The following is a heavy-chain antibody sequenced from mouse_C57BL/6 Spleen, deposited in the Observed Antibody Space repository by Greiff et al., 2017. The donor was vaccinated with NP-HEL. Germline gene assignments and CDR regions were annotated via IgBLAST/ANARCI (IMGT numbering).Heavy chain of an antibody. CDR2: ILPGSGST. J-gene: IGHJ2*01. CDR3: ARLSTDFDY. V-gene: IGHV1-9*01. Sequence: QVQLQQSGAELMKPGASVKLSCKATGYTFTGYWIEWVKQRPGPGLEWLGEILPGSGSTNYNAKFKGKATLTPDTPSNTAYMQLSSRTTEDSSIYYCARLSTDFDYWGQGTTLTVSS. CDR1: GYTFTGYW.